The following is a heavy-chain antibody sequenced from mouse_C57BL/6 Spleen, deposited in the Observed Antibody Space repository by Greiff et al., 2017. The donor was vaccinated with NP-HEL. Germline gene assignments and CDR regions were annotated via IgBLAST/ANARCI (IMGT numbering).Heavy chain of an antibody. V-gene: IGHV1-81*01. D-gene: IGHD2-1*01. CDR3: AREERSYGNYPYWYFDV. Sequence: QVQLQQSGAELARPGASVKLSCKASGYTFTSYGISWVKQRTGQGLEWIGEIYPRSGNTYYNEKFKGKATLTADKSSSTAYMELRSLTSEDSAVYFVAREERSYGNYPYWYFDVWGTGTTVTVSS. CDR2: IYPRSGNT. J-gene: IGHJ1*03. CDR1: GYTFTSYG.